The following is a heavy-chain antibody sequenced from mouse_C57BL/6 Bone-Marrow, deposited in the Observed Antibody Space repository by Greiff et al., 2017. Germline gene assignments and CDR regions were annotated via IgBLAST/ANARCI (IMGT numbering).Heavy chain of an antibody. D-gene: IGHD2-4*01. J-gene: IGHJ3*01. CDR2: ISYDGSN. Sequence: EVQLQESGPGLVKPSQSLSLTCSVTGYSITSGYYWNWIRQFPGNKLEWMGYISYDGSNNYNPSLKNRISITLDTSNNQFVLKLNSVTTEDTATYYCARAPYDYDGCAYWGQGTLVTVSA. V-gene: IGHV3-6*01. CDR1: GYSITSGYY. CDR3: ARAPYDYDGCAY.